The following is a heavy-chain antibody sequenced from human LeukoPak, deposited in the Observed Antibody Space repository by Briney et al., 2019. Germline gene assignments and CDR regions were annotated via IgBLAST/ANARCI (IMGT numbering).Heavy chain of an antibody. V-gene: IGHV3-9*03. CDR3: AKADYYDSSGSIFDI. CDR2: ISWNSGSI. D-gene: IGHD3-22*01. J-gene: IGHJ3*02. Sequence: PGGSLRLSCAASGFSFDDSAMYWVRHAPGKGLEWVSGISWNSGSIGYADSVKGRFTISRDNAKISLYLQMNSLRAEDMALYYCAKADYYDSSGSIFDIWGQGTMVTVSS. CDR1: GFSFDDSA.